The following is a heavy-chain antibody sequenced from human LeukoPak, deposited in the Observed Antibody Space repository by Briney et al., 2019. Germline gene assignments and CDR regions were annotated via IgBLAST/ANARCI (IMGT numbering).Heavy chain of an antibody. CDR2: IYSGTT. D-gene: IGHD2-21*02. J-gene: IGHJ4*02. CDR1: GFTFNRRG. CDR3: ASNTATVFDY. Sequence: GGSLRLSRAASGFTFNRRGMHWVRQAPGKGLEWVSFIYSGTTHYSDSVKGRFTISRDNSKNTLYLQMNSLRVEDTAVYYCASNTATVFDYWGQGALVTVSS. V-gene: IGHV3-NL1*01.